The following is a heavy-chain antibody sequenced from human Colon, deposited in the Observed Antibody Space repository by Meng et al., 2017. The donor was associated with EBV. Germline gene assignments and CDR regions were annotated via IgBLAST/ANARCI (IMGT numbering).Heavy chain of an antibody. J-gene: IGHJ4*02. D-gene: IGHD4-17*01. Sequence: QVQLQESGPGLVKPSGPLSLTCAVSGTSITSSNWWSWVRQPPGKGLEWIGEIYYGGSTNYNPSLKSRVTISLDESKNQFSLRLASMTAADTAVYYCTSLYGDFAFWGQGTLVTVSS. V-gene: IGHV4-4*02. CDR1: GTSITSSNW. CDR2: IYYGGST. CDR3: TSLYGDFAF.